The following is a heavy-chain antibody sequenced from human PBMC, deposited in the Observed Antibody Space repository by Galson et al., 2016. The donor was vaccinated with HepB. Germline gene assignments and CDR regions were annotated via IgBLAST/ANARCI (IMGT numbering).Heavy chain of an antibody. CDR1: GVSVTNNY. D-gene: IGHD3-16*02. CDR2: IHTGGAT. J-gene: IGHJ3*01. CDR3: TRVRYTVMLDNFDL. Sequence: SLRLSCAASGVSVTNNYMSWVRQAPGKGLEWVSIIHTGGATFYADSVKGRFTISRDKSKNTLYLQMNLLRAEDTALYYCTRVRYTVMLDNFDLWGQGTMVTVSS. V-gene: IGHV3-53*01.